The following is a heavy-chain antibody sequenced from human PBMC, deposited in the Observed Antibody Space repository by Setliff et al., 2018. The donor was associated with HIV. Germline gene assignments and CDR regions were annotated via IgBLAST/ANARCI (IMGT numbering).Heavy chain of an antibody. CDR1: GATFSNSV. D-gene: IGHD2-8*01. CDR2: SIPLFKTV. J-gene: IGHJ4*02. V-gene: IGHV1-69*05. CDR3: ASGSGYCRNGDCYIGVHKNPDKYFYDY. Sequence: GASVKVSCKASGATFSNSVLTWVRQAPGQGLEWIGGSIPLFKTVNYAQKFQGRLTISTDELMTTAYMELSSLKSEDTAVYYCASGSGYCRNGDCYIGVHKNPDKYFYDYWGQGTLVTVSS.